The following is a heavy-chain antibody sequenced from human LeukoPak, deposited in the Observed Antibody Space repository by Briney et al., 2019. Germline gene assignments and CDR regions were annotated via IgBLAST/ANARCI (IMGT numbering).Heavy chain of an antibody. CDR2: IYSGGST. Sequence: GGSLRLSCAASGFTVSSNYMSWVRQAPGKGLEWVSVIYSGGSTYYADSVKGRFTISRDNSKNTLYLQMNSLRAEDTAVYYCAKDLYDSSGYYSGIFDYWGQGTLVTVSS. D-gene: IGHD3-22*01. V-gene: IGHV3-53*01. J-gene: IGHJ4*02. CDR3: AKDLYDSSGYYSGIFDY. CDR1: GFTVSSNY.